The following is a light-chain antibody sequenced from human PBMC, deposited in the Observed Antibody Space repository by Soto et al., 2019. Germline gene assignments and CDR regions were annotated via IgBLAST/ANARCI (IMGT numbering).Light chain of an antibody. CDR1: QSVSSY. V-gene: IGKV3-11*01. CDR2: DAS. CDR3: QQRSNWPPFP. J-gene: IGKJ3*01. Sequence: EIVLTQSPATLSLSPGERATLSCRASQSVSSYLAWYQQKPGQAPRLLIYDASNRATGIPARFSGSGSGTDFTLTISSLEPEDFAVYSCQQRSNWPPFPFGPWTKVDIK.